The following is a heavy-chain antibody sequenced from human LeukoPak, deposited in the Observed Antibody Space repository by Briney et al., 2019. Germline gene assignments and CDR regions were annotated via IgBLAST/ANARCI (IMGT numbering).Heavy chain of an antibody. CDR1: GYNFISYY. D-gene: IGHD3-3*01. CDR2: VSPNDGST. V-gene: IGHV1-46*01. CDR3: ARGTQYYDFFGDY. Sequence: ASVKVSCKASGYNFISYYMHWVRQAPGQGLEYMGIVSPNDGSTTYARKFQGRVTMTRDTSTSTVYMELTSLRSEDTAVYYCARGTQYYDFFGDYWGQGTLVTVSS. J-gene: IGHJ4*02.